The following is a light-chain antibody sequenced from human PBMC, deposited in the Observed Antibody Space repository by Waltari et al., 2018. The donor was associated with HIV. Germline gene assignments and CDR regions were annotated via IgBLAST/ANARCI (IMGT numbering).Light chain of an antibody. CDR2: GAS. J-gene: IGKJ1*01. CDR1: QIISTN. V-gene: IGKV3-15*01. CDR3: QQYNNWPQT. Sequence: ETVMTQSPATLSVSPGERTTLSCGASQIISTNLAWYQQKPGQAPRPLLYGASTRATGIPARFSGSGSGTEFTLTISSLQSEDSAIYYGQQYNNWPQTFGQGTKVEIK.